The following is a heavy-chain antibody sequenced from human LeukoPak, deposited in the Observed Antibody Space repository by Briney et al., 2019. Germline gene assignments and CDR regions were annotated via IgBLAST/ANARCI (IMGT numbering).Heavy chain of an antibody. CDR1: GGSISSGGYY. CDR2: IYYSGST. V-gene: IGHV4-61*08. J-gene: IGHJ4*02. D-gene: IGHD6-19*01. Sequence: PSQTLSLTCTVSGGSISSGGYYWSWIRQHPGKGLEWIGYIYYSGSTNYNPSLKSRVTISVDTSKNQFSLKLSSVTAADTAVYYCARSAVAGTQPFDYWGQGTLVTVSS. CDR3: ARSAVAGTQPFDY.